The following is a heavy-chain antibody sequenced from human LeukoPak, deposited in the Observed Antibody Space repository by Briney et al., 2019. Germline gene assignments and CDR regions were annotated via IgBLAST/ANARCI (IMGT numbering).Heavy chain of an antibody. V-gene: IGHV4-59*01. CDR1: GGSISTYY. Sequence: SETLSLTCTVSGGSISTYYWNWIRQPPGKGLEWIGYIYHSGSTNYNPSLQSRVTISVDTPKNQFSLNLNSVSAADTAVYYCARGGAARLHFQNWGQGTLVTVSS. D-gene: IGHD6-6*01. CDR3: ARGGAARLHFQN. CDR2: IYHSGST. J-gene: IGHJ1*01.